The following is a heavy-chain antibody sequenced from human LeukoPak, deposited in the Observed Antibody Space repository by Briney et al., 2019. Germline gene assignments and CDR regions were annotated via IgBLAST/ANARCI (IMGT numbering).Heavy chain of an antibody. CDR1: GGSISSYY. D-gene: IGHD2-8*02. Sequence: PSETLSLTCTVSGGSISSYYWSWIRQPPGKGLEWIGYIYTSGSTNYNPSLKSRVTISVDTSKNQFSLKLSSVTAADTAVYSCARGALLYYFDYWGQGTLVTVSS. CDR2: IYTSGST. CDR3: ARGALLYYFDY. V-gene: IGHV4-4*08. J-gene: IGHJ4*02.